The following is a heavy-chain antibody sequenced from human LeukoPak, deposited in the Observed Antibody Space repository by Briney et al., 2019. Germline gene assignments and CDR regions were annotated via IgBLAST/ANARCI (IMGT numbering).Heavy chain of an antibody. CDR2: IYHSGST. D-gene: IGHD5-24*01. CDR1: GGSFSGYY. V-gene: IGHV4-30-2*01. Sequence: SETLSLTCAVYGGSFSGYYWSWIRQPPGKGLEWIGYIYHSGSTYYNPSLKSRVTISVDRSKNQFSLRLSSVTAADTAVYYCARAGDGYNWAYWGQGTLVTVSS. J-gene: IGHJ4*02. CDR3: ARAGDGYNWAY.